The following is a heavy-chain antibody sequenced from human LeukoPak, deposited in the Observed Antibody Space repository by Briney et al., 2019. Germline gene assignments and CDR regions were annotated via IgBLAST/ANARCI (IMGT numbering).Heavy chain of an antibody. CDR3: AKDKIYGDYWGYYFDY. CDR2: ISGSGGST. CDR1: GFTFSSYA. J-gene: IGHJ4*02. Sequence: GGSLRLSYAASGFTFSSYAMSWVRQAPGKEMEWVSAISGSGGSTYYADSVKGRFTISRDNSKNTLYLQMNSLRAEDTAVYYCAKDKIYGDYWGYYFDYWGQGTLVTVSS. D-gene: IGHD4-17*01. V-gene: IGHV3-23*01.